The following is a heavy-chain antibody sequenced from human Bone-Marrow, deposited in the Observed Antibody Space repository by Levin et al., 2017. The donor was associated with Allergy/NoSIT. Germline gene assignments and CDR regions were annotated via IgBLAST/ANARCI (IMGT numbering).Heavy chain of an antibody. Sequence: KISCKASGGTFSSYTISWVRQAPGQGLEWMGRIIPILGIANYAQKFQGRVTITADKSTSTAYMELSSLRSEDTAVYYCARGSSSSLPNAFDIWGQGTMVTVSS. J-gene: IGHJ3*02. V-gene: IGHV1-69*02. D-gene: IGHD6-6*01. CDR3: ARGSSSSLPNAFDI. CDR1: GGTFSSYT. CDR2: IIPILGIA.